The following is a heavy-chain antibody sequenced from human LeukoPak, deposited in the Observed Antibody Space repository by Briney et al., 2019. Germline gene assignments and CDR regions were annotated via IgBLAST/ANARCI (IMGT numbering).Heavy chain of an antibody. CDR2: IRFDGSNK. V-gene: IGHV3-30*02. CDR1: GFIFSSYG. J-gene: IGHJ4*02. Sequence: GGSLRLSCAASGFIFSSYGMHWVRQAPGTGLEWVAFIRFDGSNKYYADSVKGRFTISRDNSKSTLYLQMNSLRAEETAVYYCAKDLIQWGQGTLVTVSS. CDR3: AKDLIQ.